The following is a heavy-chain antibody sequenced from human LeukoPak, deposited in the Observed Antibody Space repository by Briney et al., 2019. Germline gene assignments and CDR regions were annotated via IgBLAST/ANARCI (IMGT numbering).Heavy chain of an antibody. V-gene: IGHV1-24*01. Sequence: ASVKVSCKVSGYTLSDLAMHWVRQAPGKGLEWTGGLHPEDGEAIYAQPLQGRVTMTEDTSTDTAYMELSSLRSDDTAVYYCATRNFGDYGAFDIWGQGTLVTVSS. CDR1: GYTLSDLA. CDR2: LHPEDGEA. J-gene: IGHJ3*02. D-gene: IGHD4-17*01. CDR3: ATRNFGDYGAFDI.